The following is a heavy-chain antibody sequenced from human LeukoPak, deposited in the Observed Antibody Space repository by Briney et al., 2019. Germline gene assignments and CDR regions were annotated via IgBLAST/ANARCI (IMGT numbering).Heavy chain of an antibody. V-gene: IGHV4-4*02. D-gene: IGHD3-3*01. CDR2: IYHSGGT. CDR3: ARAANDYDFWSGYGY. CDR1: GGSISSSNW. J-gene: IGHJ4*02. Sequence: SGTLSLTCAVSGGSISSSNWWSWVRQPPGKGLEWIGEIYHSGGTSYNPSLKSRVTISVDKSKNQFSLKLSSVTAADTAVYYCARAANDYDFWSGYGYWGQGTLVTVSS.